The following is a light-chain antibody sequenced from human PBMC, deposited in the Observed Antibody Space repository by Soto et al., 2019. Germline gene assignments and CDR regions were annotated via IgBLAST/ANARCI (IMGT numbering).Light chain of an antibody. V-gene: IGKV3-15*01. CDR2: SAS. Sequence: EIVLTQSPGTLSLSPGERATLSCRASQRISSNLAWYQQKPGQAPRLLIYSASTRATGIPARFSGSGSGTEFTLTISSLQSEDIAVYYCQHYNNWPPWTFGQGTKVE. CDR3: QHYNNWPPWT. CDR1: QRISSN. J-gene: IGKJ1*01.